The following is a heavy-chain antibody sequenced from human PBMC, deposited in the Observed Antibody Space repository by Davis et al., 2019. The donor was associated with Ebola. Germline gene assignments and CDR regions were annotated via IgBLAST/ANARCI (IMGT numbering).Heavy chain of an antibody. CDR1: GFTFSSYG. D-gene: IGHD3-16*02. CDR3: AKEGYDYIWGSYRSPLFDY. Sequence: GGSLRLSCAASGFTFSSYGMHWVRQAPGKGLEWVAVISYDGSNKYYADSVKGRFTISRDNAKNSLYLQMNSLRAEDTAVYYCAKEGYDYIWGSYRSPLFDYWGQGTLVTVSS. J-gene: IGHJ4*02. V-gene: IGHV3-30*18. CDR2: ISYDGSNK.